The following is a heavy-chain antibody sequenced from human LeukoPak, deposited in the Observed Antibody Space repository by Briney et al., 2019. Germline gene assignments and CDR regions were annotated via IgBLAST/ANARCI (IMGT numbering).Heavy chain of an antibody. D-gene: IGHD3-10*01. Sequence: ASVKVSCKASGGTFSSYAISWVRQAPGQGLEWMGRIIPILGIANYAQKFQGRVTITADKSTSTAYMELSSLRSEDTAVYYCARDRMLYYYGSGSYSNWFDPWGQGTLVTVSS. CDR2: IIPILGIA. V-gene: IGHV1-69*04. CDR1: GGTFSSYA. CDR3: ARDRMLYYYGSGSYSNWFDP. J-gene: IGHJ5*02.